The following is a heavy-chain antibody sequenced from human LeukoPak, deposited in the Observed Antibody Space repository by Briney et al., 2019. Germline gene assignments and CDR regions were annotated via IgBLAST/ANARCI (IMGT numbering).Heavy chain of an antibody. CDR2: IIPIFGTA. Sequence: ASVTVSCKASGGTFSSYAISWVRQAPGQGLEWMGGIIPIFGTANYAQKFQGRVTITTDESTSTAYMELSSLRSEDTAVYYCARRLAAAGDYYFDYWGQGTLVTVSS. J-gene: IGHJ4*02. CDR3: ARRLAAAGDYYFDY. V-gene: IGHV1-69*05. D-gene: IGHD6-13*01. CDR1: GGTFSSYA.